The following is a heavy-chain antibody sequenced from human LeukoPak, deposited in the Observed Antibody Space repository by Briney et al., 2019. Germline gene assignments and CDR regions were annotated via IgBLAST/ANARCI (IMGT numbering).Heavy chain of an antibody. CDR1: GFTFSSYW. V-gene: IGHV3-7*01. J-gene: IGHJ5*02. CDR2: IKQDGSEK. CDR3: ARDRVVPAAILGWFDP. Sequence: TGGSLRLSCAASGFTFSSYWMSWVRQAPGKGLEWVANIKQDGSEKYYVDSVKGRFTISRDNAKNSLYLQMNSLRAEDTAGYYCARDRVVPAAILGWFDPWGQGTLVTVSS. D-gene: IGHD2-2*02.